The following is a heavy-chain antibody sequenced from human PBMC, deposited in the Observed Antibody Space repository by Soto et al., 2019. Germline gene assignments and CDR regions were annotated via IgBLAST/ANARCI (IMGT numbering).Heavy chain of an antibody. CDR3: ARDARRRGWHQSLYYFDY. CDR1: GYTFTSYG. D-gene: IGHD6-19*01. V-gene: IGHV1-18*01. J-gene: IGHJ4*02. Sequence: ASVKVSCKASGYTFTSYGISWVRQAPGQGLEWMGWISAYNGNTNYAQKLQGRVTMTTDTSTSTAYMELRSLRSDDTAVYYCARDARRRGWHQSLYYFDYWGQGTLVTVSS. CDR2: ISAYNGNT.